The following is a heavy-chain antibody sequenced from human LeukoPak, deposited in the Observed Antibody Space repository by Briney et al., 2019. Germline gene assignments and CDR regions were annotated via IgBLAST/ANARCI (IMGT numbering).Heavy chain of an antibody. V-gene: IGHV1-46*01. Sequence: ASVKVSCKASGYTFTSYYMHWVRQAPGQGLEWMGIINPSGGSTSCAQKFQGRVTMTRDTSTSTVYMELSSLRSEDTAVYYCARGQVYGSGSYYNTPFRYWGQGTLVTVSS. CDR3: ARGQVYGSGSYYNTPFRY. J-gene: IGHJ4*02. CDR2: INPSGGST. CDR1: GYTFTSYY. D-gene: IGHD3-10*01.